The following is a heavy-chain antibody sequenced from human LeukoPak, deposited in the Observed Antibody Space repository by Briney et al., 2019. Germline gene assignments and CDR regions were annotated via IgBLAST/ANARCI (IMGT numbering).Heavy chain of an antibody. CDR2: INTNTGNP. CDR3: ARGAIPLYCSGGSCPFDY. J-gene: IGHJ4*02. V-gene: IGHV7-4-1*02. D-gene: IGHD2-15*01. Sequence: ASVKVSCKASGYTFTSYAMNWVRQAPGQGLEWIGWINTNTGNPTYAQGFTGRFVFSLDTSVSTAYLQISSLKAEDTAVYYCARGAIPLYCSGGSCPFDYWGQGTLVTVSS. CDR1: GYTFTSYA.